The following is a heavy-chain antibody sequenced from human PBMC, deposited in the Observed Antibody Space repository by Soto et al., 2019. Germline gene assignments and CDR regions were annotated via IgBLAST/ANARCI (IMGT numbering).Heavy chain of an antibody. V-gene: IGHV4-30-4*01. CDR1: GGSITSGKYY. CDR2: IYFTWET. J-gene: IGHJ5*02. Sequence: QVQLQESGPGLVKPSQTLSLTCSVSGGSITSGKYYWSWLRQAPGKGLGWIGYIYFTWETYYNPSRKVRLMISRDTSKNQFFLSLRSVTVADTAVYYCARRDVGGTYPNGFDPWGQGALVTVSA. CDR3: ARRDVGGTYPNGFDP. D-gene: IGHD1-1*01.